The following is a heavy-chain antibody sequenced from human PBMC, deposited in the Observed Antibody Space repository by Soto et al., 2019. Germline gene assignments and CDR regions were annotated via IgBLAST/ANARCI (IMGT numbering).Heavy chain of an antibody. CDR3: ATAMVPPHEKGDYYGMDV. CDR2: INPNSGGT. CDR1: GYTFTGYY. J-gene: IGHJ6*02. V-gene: IGHV1-2*02. D-gene: IGHD3-10*01. Sequence: QVQLVQSGAEVKKPGASVKVSCKASGYTFTGYYMHWVRQAPGQGLEWMGWINPNSGGTNYAQKFQGRVTMTRDTSIRTAYMELSRLRSDDTAVYYCATAMVPPHEKGDYYGMDVWGQGTTVTVSS.